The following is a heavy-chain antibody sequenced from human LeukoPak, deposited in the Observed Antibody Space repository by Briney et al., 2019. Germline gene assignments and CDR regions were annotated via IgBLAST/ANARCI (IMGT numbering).Heavy chain of an antibody. CDR1: GYTFTSYD. CDR3: AREGGVTYCTNGVCHFYY. V-gene: IGHV1-8*03. J-gene: IGHJ4*02. Sequence: GASVKVSCKASGYTFTSYDINWLRQATGQGLEWMGWMNPNSGNTGYAQKFQGRVTITRNTSISTAYMELSSLRSEDTAVYYCAREGGVTYCTNGVCHFYYWGQGTLVTVSS. CDR2: MNPNSGNT. D-gene: IGHD2-8*01.